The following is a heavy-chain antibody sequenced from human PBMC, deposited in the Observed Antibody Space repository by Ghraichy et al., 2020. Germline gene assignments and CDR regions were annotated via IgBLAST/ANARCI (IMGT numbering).Heavy chain of an antibody. J-gene: IGHJ6*02. CDR1: GFAFSSYW. D-gene: IGHD3-3*02. V-gene: IGHV3-7*03. CDR3: ARSFLGYYSTGPYRVFYGLDV. CDR2: IKQEGDET. Sequence: GESLNISCATSGFAFSSYWMTWVRQVPGKGLEWVANIKQEGDETSYVDSVKGRFTISRDNANNSLFLQVSSLRAEDTAIYYCARSFLGYYSTGPYRVFYGLDVWGQGTTVTVSS.